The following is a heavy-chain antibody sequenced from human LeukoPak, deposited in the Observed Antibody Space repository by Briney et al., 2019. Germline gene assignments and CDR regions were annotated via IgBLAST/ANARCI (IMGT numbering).Heavy chain of an antibody. CDR1: GFTFSSYS. CDR3: ARVVRFWSGYYSDAFDI. Sequence: PGGSLRLSRAASGFTFSSYSMNWVRQAPGKGLKWVSSISSSSSYIYYADSVKGRFTISRDNAKNSLYLQMNSLRAEDTAVYYCARVVRFWSGYYSDAFDIWGQGTMVTVSS. CDR2: ISSSSSYI. V-gene: IGHV3-21*01. D-gene: IGHD3-3*01. J-gene: IGHJ3*02.